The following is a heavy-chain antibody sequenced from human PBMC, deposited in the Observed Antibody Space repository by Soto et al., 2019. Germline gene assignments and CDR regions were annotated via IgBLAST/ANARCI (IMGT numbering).Heavy chain of an antibody. CDR1: GYSFTSYW. J-gene: IGHJ1*01. Sequence: GESLKISCKGSGYSFTSYWISWVRQMPGKGLEWMGRIDPSDSYTNYSPSFQGHVTISADKSISTAYLQWSSLKASDTAMYYCAGLAMWSRYRRGGFDVWGQGTPVTVSS. CDR3: AGLAMWSRYRRGGFDV. D-gene: IGHD1-1*01. CDR2: IDPSDSYT. V-gene: IGHV5-10-1*01.